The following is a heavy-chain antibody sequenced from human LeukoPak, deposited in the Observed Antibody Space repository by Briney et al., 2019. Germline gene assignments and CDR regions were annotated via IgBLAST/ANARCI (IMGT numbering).Heavy chain of an antibody. D-gene: IGHD3-16*01. V-gene: IGHV4-34*01. CDR2: IYYSGST. J-gene: IGHJ5*02. CDR3: ARHYGWFDP. CDR1: GGSFSGYY. Sequence: SETLSLTCAVYGGSFSGYYWSWIRQPPGKGLEWIGSIYYSGSTYYNPSLKSRVTISVDTSKNQFSLKLSSVTAADTAVYYCARHYGWFDPWGQGTLVTVSS.